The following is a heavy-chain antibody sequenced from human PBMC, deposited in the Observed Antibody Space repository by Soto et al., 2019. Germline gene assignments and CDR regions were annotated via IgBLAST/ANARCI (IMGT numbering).Heavy chain of an antibody. CDR1: GYSFTSYW. CDR3: ARAVAATYYYYYGLDV. D-gene: IGHD6-19*01. V-gene: IGHV5-51*01. CDR2: IYPGDSDT. Sequence: GESLKISCKGSGYSFTSYWIGCVRQMPGKGLEWMGIIYPGDSDTRYSPSFQGQVTISADKSISTAYLQWSSLKASDTAMYYCARAVAATYYYYYGLDVWGQGTTVTVSS. J-gene: IGHJ6*01.